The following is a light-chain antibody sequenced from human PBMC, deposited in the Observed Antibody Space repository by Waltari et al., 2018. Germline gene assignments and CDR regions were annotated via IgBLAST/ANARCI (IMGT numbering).Light chain of an antibody. CDR3: QSFDSNVRGGVV. V-gene: IGLV1-40*01. J-gene: IGLJ3*02. Sequence: QSILTQPTSVSGAPGPRVTIPCTGSSSNIGSGPAVPWYQAFPGTAPKLLIYGNNNRPSGVPDRFSGSKSGSSASLAINGLQAEDEADYYCQSFDSNVRGGVVFGGGTKVTVL. CDR1: SSNIGSGPA. CDR2: GNN.